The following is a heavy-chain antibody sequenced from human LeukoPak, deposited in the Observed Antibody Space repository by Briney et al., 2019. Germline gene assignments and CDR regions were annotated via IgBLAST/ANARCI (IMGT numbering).Heavy chain of an antibody. CDR3: ARLGYDFWSGYYIGYYYYYMDV. CDR1: GGSMCGHY. J-gene: IGHJ6*03. Sequence: PSETLSLTCTVSGGSMCGHYWSWIRQPPGKGLEWIGYIYYSGSTNYNPSLKSRVTISVDTSKNEFSLKLSSVTAADTAVYYCARLGYDFWSGYYIGYYYYYMDVWGKGTTVTVSS. D-gene: IGHD3-3*01. CDR2: IYYSGST. V-gene: IGHV4-59*11.